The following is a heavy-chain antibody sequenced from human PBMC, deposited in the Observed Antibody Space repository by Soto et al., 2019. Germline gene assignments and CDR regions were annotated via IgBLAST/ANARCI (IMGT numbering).Heavy chain of an antibody. CDR1: GYTFTDYW. D-gene: IGHD1-1*01. J-gene: IGHJ5*02. Sequence: GESLKISCKGYGYTFTDYWIGWVRQMPGKGLELIGLIYPGDSDTRYSPSFQGRVTISADKSISTAFLQWSSLRASDTAMYYCASQKTVIRGPLSSNWFDPWGQGTLVTVSS. V-gene: IGHV5-51*01. CDR2: IYPGDSDT. CDR3: ASQKTVIRGPLSSNWFDP.